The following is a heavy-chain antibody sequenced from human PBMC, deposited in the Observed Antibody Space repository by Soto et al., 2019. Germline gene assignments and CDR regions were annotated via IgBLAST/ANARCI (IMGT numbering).Heavy chain of an antibody. CDR3: AKDTDAYSGYSSGLDY. CDR2: ISGSGGST. D-gene: IGHD5-18*01. Sequence: SGGSLRLSCAASGFTFSSYAMSWVRQAPGKGLEWVSAISGSGGSTYYADSVKGRFTISRDNSKNTLYLQMNSLTAEDTAVYYYAKDTDAYSGYSSGLDYWGQGTLVTVAS. J-gene: IGHJ4*02. V-gene: IGHV3-23*01. CDR1: GFTFSSYA.